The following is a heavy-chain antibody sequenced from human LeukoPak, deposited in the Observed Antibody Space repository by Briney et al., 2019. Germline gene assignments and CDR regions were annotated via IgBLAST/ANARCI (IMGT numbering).Heavy chain of an antibody. CDR1: GGSISSGGYY. J-gene: IGHJ6*02. CDR3: ARDYGRAYYYYGMDV. Sequence: SQTLSLTCTVSGGSISSGGYYWSWIRQPPGKGLEWIGYIYYSGSTYYNPSLKSRGTISVDTSKNQFSLKLSSVTAADTAVYYCARDYGRAYYYYGMDVWGQGTTVTVSS. V-gene: IGHV4-31*03. CDR2: IYYSGST. D-gene: IGHD4-17*01.